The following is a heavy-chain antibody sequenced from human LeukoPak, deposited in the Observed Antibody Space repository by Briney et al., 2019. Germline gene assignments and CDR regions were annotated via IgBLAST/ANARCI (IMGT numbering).Heavy chain of an antibody. CDR1: GGSISSSSHY. V-gene: IGHV4-39*01. J-gene: IGHJ4*02. CDR2: VYYSGSA. CDR3: ARWDTDTYFDF. Sequence: SETLSLTCTVSGGSISSSSHYWGWIRQPPGKGLDWIGSVYYSGSAYYNPSLKSRVTISVDTSKNQFSLKLSSMAAADTAVYYCARWDTDTYFDFWGQGSLVTVSS. D-gene: IGHD5-18*01.